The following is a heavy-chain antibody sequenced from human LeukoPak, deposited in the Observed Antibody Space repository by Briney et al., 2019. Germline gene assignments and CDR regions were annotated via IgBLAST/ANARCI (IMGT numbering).Heavy chain of an antibody. CDR1: GGTFSSYA. Sequence: ASVKVSCKASGGTFSSYAISWVRQAPGQGLEWMGRIIPILGIANYAQKFQGRVTITADKSTSTAYMELSSLRSEDTAVYYCARSDIVVEVSAKYYYYGMDVWGQGTTVTVSS. D-gene: IGHD2-15*01. J-gene: IGHJ6*02. CDR2: IIPILGIA. V-gene: IGHV1-69*04. CDR3: ARSDIVVEVSAKYYYYGMDV.